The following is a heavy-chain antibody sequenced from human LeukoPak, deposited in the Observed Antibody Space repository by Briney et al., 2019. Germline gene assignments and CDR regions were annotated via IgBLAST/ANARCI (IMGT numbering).Heavy chain of an antibody. CDR1: GYTFTGYY. CDR3: ARDEGTVAGVDY. J-gene: IGHJ4*02. CDR2: INPNSGGT. V-gene: IGHV1-2*02. D-gene: IGHD6-19*01. Sequence: ASVKVSCKASGYTFTGYYMHWVRQAPGQGFEWMGWINPNSGGTNYAQKFQGRVTMTRDTSISTAYMELSRLRSDDTTVYYCARDEGTVAGVDYWGQGTLVTVSS.